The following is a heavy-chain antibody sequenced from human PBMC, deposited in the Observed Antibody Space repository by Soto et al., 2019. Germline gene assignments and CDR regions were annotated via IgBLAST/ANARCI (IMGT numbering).Heavy chain of an antibody. V-gene: IGHV1-18*01. CDR1: GYTFTSYG. CDR2: ISPDNGNT. D-gene: IGHD2-15*01. CDR3: ARGIATGQLDP. J-gene: IGHJ5*02. Sequence: GASAKVSCKASGYTFTSYGISWVRQAPVQGLEWMGWISPDNGNTKSSQKLQDRVIMTMDTSESTAYMDLRSLRSEDTAVYYCARGIATGQLDPWGQGTLVTVSS.